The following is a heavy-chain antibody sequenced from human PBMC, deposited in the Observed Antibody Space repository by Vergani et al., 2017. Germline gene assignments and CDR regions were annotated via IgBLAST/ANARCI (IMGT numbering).Heavy chain of an antibody. V-gene: IGHV3-30-3*01. CDR1: GFTFSSYA. J-gene: IGHJ6*02. CDR2: ISYDGSNK. Sequence: QVQLVESGGGVVQPGRSLRLSCAASGFTFSSYAMHWVRQAPGKGLEWVAVISYDGSNKYYADSVKGRFTISRDNSKNTLYLQMNSLRAEDTAVYYCARGGSGSGGPSIYYYGMDVWGQGTTVTVSS. D-gene: IGHD3-10*01. CDR3: ARGGSGSGGPSIYYYGMDV.